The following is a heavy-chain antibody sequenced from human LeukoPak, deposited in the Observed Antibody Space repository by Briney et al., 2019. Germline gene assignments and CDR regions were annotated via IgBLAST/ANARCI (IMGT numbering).Heavy chain of an antibody. CDR1: GYTFTSYD. J-gene: IGHJ4*02. CDR3: ARWGDYGDY. V-gene: IGHV1-8*03. CDR2: MNPNSGNT. Sequence: ASVKVSCKASGYTFTSYDINWVRQATGQGLEWMGWMNPNSGNTGYAQKFQGRVTITADESTSTAYMELSSLRSEDTAVYYCARWGDYGDYWGQGTLVTVSS. D-gene: IGHD3-16*01.